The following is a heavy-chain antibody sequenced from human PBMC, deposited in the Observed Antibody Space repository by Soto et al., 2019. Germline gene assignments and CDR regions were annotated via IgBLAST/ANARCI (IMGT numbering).Heavy chain of an antibody. CDR3: AKGPLRYFDWLTFDP. V-gene: IGHV3-23*01. J-gene: IGHJ5*02. CDR2: VSGSGGST. D-gene: IGHD3-9*01. Sequence: PGGSLRLSCAASGFTFSSYAMSWVRQAPGKGLEWVSAVSGSGGSTYYAASVKGRFTISRENSKNTLYLQMNSLKAEDTAVYYCAKGPLRYFDWLTFDPRGQGTLVTVSP. CDR1: GFTFSSYA.